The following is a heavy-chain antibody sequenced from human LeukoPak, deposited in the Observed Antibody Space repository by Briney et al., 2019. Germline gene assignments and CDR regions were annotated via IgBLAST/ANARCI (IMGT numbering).Heavy chain of an antibody. D-gene: IGHD2-2*01. CDR1: GGSISSYY. J-gene: IGHJ5*02. CDR3: ASIPLPYCSSTSCYPT. CDR2: IYYSGST. V-gene: IGHV4-59*01. Sequence: SETLSLTCTVSGGSISSYYWSWIRQPPGKGLEWIGYIYYSGSTNYNPSLKSRVTISVDTSKNQSSLKLSSVTAADTAVYYCASIPLPYCSSTSCYPTWGQGTLVTVSS.